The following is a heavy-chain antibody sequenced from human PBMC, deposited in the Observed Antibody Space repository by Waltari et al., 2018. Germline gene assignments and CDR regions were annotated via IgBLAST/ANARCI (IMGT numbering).Heavy chain of an antibody. V-gene: IGHV3-30*02. CDR1: GFTFSSYG. Sequence: QVQLVESGGGVVQPGGSLRLSCAASGFTFSSYGMHWVRQAPGKGLEWVAFIRYDGSNKYYADSLKGRFTISRDNSKNTLYLQMNSRRAEDTAVYYCAKDGTRGDYSYYYMDVWGKGTTVTVA. D-gene: IGHD3-10*01. CDR2: IRYDGSNK. J-gene: IGHJ6*03. CDR3: AKDGTRGDYSYYYMDV.